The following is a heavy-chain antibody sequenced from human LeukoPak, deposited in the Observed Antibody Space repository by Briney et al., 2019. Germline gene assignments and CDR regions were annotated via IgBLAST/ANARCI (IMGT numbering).Heavy chain of an antibody. CDR3: AKDPDCTSGVCYTFFDY. V-gene: IGHV3-7*03. D-gene: IGHD2-8*01. J-gene: IGHJ4*02. CDR1: GFTFSRDC. CDR2: INRDGSEK. Sequence: GGSLRLSCAASGFTFSRDCMTWVRQAPGKGLEWVANINRDGSEKVYVDSVKGRFTISRDNSKNTLYLQMNSLRAEDTAVYYCAKDPDCTSGVCYTFFDYWGQGTLVTVSS.